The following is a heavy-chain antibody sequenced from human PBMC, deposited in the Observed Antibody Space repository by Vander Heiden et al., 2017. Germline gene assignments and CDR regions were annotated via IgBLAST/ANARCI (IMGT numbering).Heavy chain of an antibody. D-gene: IGHD6-13*01. V-gene: IGHV3-30*01. CDR2: ISYDGSNK. CDR1: GFTFRSYA. J-gene: IGHJ3*02. CDR3: STVGGAGTSHHFDI. Sequence: GVQPGRSLRLSCAASGFTFRSYAMHWVRQAPGKGLEWVAVISYDGSNKYYADSVKCRFTISRDNSKNTLYLQMKRMRAEETAVYYLSTVGGAGTSHHFDICGHVRMITVYS.